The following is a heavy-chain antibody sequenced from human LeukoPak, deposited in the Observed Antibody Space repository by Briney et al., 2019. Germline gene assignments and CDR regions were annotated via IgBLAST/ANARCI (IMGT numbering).Heavy chain of an antibody. CDR1: GYTFTGYY. D-gene: IGHD2-21*02. J-gene: IGHJ3*02. CDR2: INPNSGGT. CDR3: ARDSGGDCYYAFDI. V-gene: IGHV1-2*02. Sequence: GASVKVSCKASGYTFTGYYMHWVRQAPGQGLEWMGWINPNSGGTSYAQKFQGRVTMTRDTSTSTVYMELSSLRSEDTAVYYCARDSGGDCYYAFDIWGQGTMVTVSS.